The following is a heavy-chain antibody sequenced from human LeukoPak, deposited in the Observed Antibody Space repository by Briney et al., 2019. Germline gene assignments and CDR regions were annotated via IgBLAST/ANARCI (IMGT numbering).Heavy chain of an antibody. CDR2: IYPGDSDT. CDR1: GYTSTSYW. J-gene: IGHJ4*02. D-gene: IGHD2-15*01. V-gene: IGHV5-51*01. Sequence: PGESLKISCKGSGYTSTSYWIGWVRQMPGKGLEWMGIIYPGDSDTRYSPSFQGQVTISADKSISTAYLQWSSLKASDTAFYYCARAYGCSGGRCYADYWGPGTPVTVSS. CDR3: ARAYGCSGGRCYADY.